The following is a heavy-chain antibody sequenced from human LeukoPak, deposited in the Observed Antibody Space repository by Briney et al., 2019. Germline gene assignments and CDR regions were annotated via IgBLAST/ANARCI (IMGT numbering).Heavy chain of an antibody. CDR1: GFTFDDYA. V-gene: IGHV3-9*01. Sequence: PGRSLRLSCAASGFTFDDYAMHWVRQAPGKGLEWVSGISWNSGSIGYAGSVKGRFTISRDNAKNSLYLQMNSLRAEDTALYYCAKGRDKYQLLSKNWFDPWGQGTLVTVSS. J-gene: IGHJ5*02. D-gene: IGHD2-2*01. CDR2: ISWNSGSI. CDR3: AKGRDKYQLLSKNWFDP.